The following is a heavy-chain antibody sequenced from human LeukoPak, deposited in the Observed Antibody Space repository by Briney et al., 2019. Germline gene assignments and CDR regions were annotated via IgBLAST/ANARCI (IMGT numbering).Heavy chain of an antibody. V-gene: IGHV1-2*04. J-gene: IGHJ3*02. CDR1: GYTFTGYY. CDR2: INPNSGGT. Sequence: ASVKVSCKASGYTFTGYYMHWVRQAPGQGLEWMGWINPNSGGTNYAQKFQGWVTMTRDTSISTAYMELSRLRSDDTAVYYCARDIHGDYSHDAFDIWGQGTMVTVSS. CDR3: ARDIHGDYSHDAFDI. D-gene: IGHD4-17*01.